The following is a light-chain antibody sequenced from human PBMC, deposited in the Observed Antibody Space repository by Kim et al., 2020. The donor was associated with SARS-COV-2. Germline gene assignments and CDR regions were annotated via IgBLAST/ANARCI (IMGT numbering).Light chain of an antibody. CDR3: QVWDSSSDHVV. V-gene: IGLV3-21*04. CDR1: NIGSKS. J-gene: IGLJ2*01. Sequence: APEKKARITCGGNNIGSKSVHWYQQKPGQAPVLVIYYDSDRPSGIPERFSGSNSGNTATLTISRVEAGDEADYYCQVWDSSSDHVVFGGGTQLTVL. CDR2: YDS.